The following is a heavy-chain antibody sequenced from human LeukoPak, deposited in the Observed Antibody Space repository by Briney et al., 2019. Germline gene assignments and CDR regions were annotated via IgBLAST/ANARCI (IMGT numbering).Heavy chain of an antibody. CDR1: GFTFSSYS. D-gene: IGHD3-10*01. V-gene: IGHV3-21*01. Sequence: GGSLRLSCAASGFTFSSYSMNWVRQAPGKGLEWVSSISSSSSYIYYADSVKGRFTISRDNAKNSLYLQMNSLRAEDTAVYYCATRMVRGVTTNAFDIWGQGTMVTVSS. CDR2: ISSSSSYI. J-gene: IGHJ3*02. CDR3: ATRMVRGVTTNAFDI.